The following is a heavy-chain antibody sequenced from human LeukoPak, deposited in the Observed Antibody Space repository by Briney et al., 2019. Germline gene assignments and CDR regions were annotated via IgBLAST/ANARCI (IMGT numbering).Heavy chain of an antibody. CDR1: GFTFSAYS. D-gene: IGHD1-7*01. CDR3: VRNFQGMDV. V-gene: IGHV3-48*01. J-gene: IGHJ6*02. Sequence: HSGGSLRLSCAVSGFTFSAYSMNWVRQAPGKGLEWVSYISSSSSTLYYAGSVKGRFTISRDKAKNSLNLQMNSLRAEDTAVYYCVRNFQGMDVWGQGTTVTVSS. CDR2: ISSSSSTL.